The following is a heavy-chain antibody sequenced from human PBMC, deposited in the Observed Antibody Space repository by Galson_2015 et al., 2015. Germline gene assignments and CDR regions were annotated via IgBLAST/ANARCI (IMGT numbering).Heavy chain of an antibody. CDR1: GGSISSHY. J-gene: IGHJ5*02. D-gene: IGHD3-10*01. CDR3: AGFYGSGSHTWFDP. V-gene: IGHV4-59*08. CDR2: IYYTGDT. Sequence: ETLSLTCTVSGGSISSHYWSWIRPPPGTGLEWIGHIYYTGDTNYNPSLESRVTISADTSKNEFSLKMSSVTAADTAVYFCAGFYGSGSHTWFDPWGQGTLVTVSS.